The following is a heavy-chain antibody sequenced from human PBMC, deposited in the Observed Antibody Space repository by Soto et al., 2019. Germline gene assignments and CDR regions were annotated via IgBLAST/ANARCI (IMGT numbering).Heavy chain of an antibody. V-gene: IGHV1-69*01. CDR2: IIPIFGTA. CDR3: ARGTGSSGWYKRYWFDP. CDR1: GGTFSSYA. J-gene: IGHJ5*02. Sequence: QVQLVQSGAEVKKPGSSLKVSCKASGGTFSSYAISWVRQAPGQGLEWMGGIIPIFGTANDAQKLQGRVTITADEATRTSYRELSSLSSEDTAVYYCARGTGSSGWYKRYWFDPCCQGTLVTVSS. D-gene: IGHD6-19*01.